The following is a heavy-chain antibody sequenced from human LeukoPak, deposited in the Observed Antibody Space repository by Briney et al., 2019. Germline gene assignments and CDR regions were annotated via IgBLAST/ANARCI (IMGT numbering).Heavy chain of an antibody. D-gene: IGHD2-15*01. CDR2: RVLIVVTR. V-gene: IGHV1-69*04. CDR3: ARDPATLGYCSGGNCYRYNWFDP. CDR1: GGTFRNFA. J-gene: IGHJ5*02. Sequence: GSSVKVSCTASGGTFRNFAINWVRQAPGQGLEWMGRRVLIVVTRNYTQNFQGRVTITADRSTGTAYMELRSLRIDDTAVYYCARDPATLGYCSGGNCYRYNWFDPWGQGTLVTVSS.